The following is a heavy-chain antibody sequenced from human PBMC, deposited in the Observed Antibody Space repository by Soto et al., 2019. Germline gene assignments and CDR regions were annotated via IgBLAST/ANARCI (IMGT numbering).Heavy chain of an antibody. CDR1: GFTLSSFW. Sequence: EVQLVESGGGLVQPGGSLRLSCAASGFTLSSFWIHWFRQAPGKGLVWVSRINSDGTNTRYADSVRGRFTISRDNAKNTLYLQMNSLRAEDTAVYYCARDLVAKDAFDIWGQGTMVIVSS. CDR2: INSDGTNT. V-gene: IGHV3-74*01. CDR3: ARDLVAKDAFDI. D-gene: IGHD2-8*02. J-gene: IGHJ3*02.